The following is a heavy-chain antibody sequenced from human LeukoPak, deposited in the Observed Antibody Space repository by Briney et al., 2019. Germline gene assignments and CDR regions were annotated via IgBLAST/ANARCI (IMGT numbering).Heavy chain of an antibody. CDR3: ARVFAPYYYDSSGYSHFDY. Sequence: SVKVSCKASGGTFSSYAINWVRQAPGQGLEWMGGIIPIFGTANYAQKFQGRVAITTDESTSTAYMELSSLRSEDTAVYYCARVFAPYYYDSSGYSHFDYWGQGTLVAVSS. V-gene: IGHV1-69*05. J-gene: IGHJ4*02. CDR2: IIPIFGTA. CDR1: GGTFSSYA. D-gene: IGHD3-22*01.